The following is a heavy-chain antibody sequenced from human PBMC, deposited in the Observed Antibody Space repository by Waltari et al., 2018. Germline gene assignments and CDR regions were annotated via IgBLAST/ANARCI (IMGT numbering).Heavy chain of an antibody. CDR2: AYPGGSI. J-gene: IGHJ5*01. CDR3: ARGTRVNLVRGAEWFDF. V-gene: IGHV4-38-2*02. Sequence: QVQLQESGPGVMTPSETLSLTCQVSGFTVVSGYYWCWIGQSPGQGLEWIGSAYPGGSIFYNPSLESRVSISLDRSENQVALEVRSLTAADTAVYYCARGTRVNLVRGAEWFDFWGPGMLVSVSS. CDR1: GFTVVSGYY. D-gene: IGHD3-10*01.